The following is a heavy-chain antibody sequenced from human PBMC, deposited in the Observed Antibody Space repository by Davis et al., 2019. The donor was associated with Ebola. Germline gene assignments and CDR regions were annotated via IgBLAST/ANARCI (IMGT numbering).Heavy chain of an antibody. Sequence: PSETLSLTCAVSGGSISSSNWWSWVRQPPGKGLEWIGEIYHSGSTNYNPSLKSRVTISVDKSKNQFSLKLSSVTAADTAVYYCARGLPVVPAATEGHNWFDPWGQGTLVTVSS. J-gene: IGHJ5*02. CDR3: ARGLPVVPAATEGHNWFDP. D-gene: IGHD2-2*01. CDR1: GGSISSSNW. CDR2: IYHSGST. V-gene: IGHV4-4*02.